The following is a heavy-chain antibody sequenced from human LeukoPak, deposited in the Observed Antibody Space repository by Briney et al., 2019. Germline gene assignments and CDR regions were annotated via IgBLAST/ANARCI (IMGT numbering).Heavy chain of an antibody. J-gene: IGHJ4*02. CDR3: ARDGEPLAGTYYFDY. V-gene: IGHV1-46*01. CDR1: GYTFTSYY. Sequence: ASVTVSCKASGYTFTSYYMHWVRQAPGQGLEWMGIINPSGGSTSYAQKFQGRVTMTRDTSTSTVYMELSSLRSEDTAVYYCARDGEPLAGTYYFDYGGQGTLVTVSS. CDR2: INPSGGST. D-gene: IGHD1-1*01.